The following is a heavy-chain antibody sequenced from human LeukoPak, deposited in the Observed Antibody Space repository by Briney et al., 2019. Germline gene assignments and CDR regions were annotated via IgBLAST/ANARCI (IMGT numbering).Heavy chain of an antibody. V-gene: IGHV1-2*02. CDR2: INPNSGDT. J-gene: IGHJ4*02. Sequence: SSVKVSCKASGYTFTGYYLHWVRQAPGQGLEWMGWINPNSGDTNYAQNFPVRVTMTRSTSINKAYMELSRLRSDDTAVYYCARLSRSGYSCDYWGQGTLVTVSS. D-gene: IGHD3-3*01. CDR3: ARLSRSGYSCDY. CDR1: GYTFTGYY.